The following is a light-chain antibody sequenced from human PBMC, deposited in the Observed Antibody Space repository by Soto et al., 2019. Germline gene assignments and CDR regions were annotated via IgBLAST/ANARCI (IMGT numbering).Light chain of an antibody. CDR1: QSVLYSSNNKNH. CDR3: QQYYSTPWT. J-gene: IGKJ1*01. V-gene: IGKV4-1*01. CDR2: WAS. Sequence: DIVMTQSPDSLAVSLGERATINCKSSQSVLYSSNNKNHLAWYQQKSGQPPKLLIYWASTRGSGVPDRFRGSGSGTDFTLTISSLQAEDVAVYYCQQYYSTPWTFGQGTKVEIK.